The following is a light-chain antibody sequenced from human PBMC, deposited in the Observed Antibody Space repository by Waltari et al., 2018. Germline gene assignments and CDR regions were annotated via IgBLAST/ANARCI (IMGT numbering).Light chain of an antibody. Sequence: DVVMTQSPLSLPVTLGQPASISCRSRQRLVCSDGNTYLSWFQQRPGQSPRRLIYKVSNRDSGVPDRFSGSGSGTDFTLKISRVEAEDVGVYYCMQGSHWPPWTFGQGTKVEIK. V-gene: IGKV2-30*01. CDR3: MQGSHWPPWT. CDR1: QRLVCSDGNTY. CDR2: KVS. J-gene: IGKJ1*01.